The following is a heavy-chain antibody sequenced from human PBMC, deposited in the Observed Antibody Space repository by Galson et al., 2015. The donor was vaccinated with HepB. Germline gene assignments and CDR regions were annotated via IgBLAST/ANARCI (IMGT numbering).Heavy chain of an antibody. D-gene: IGHD6-13*01. CDR2: IIPIFGTA. Sequence: SVKVSCKASGGTFSSYAISWVRQAPGQGLEWMGGIIPIFGTANYAQKFQGRVTITADESTSTAYMELSSLRSEDTAVYYCARAPAAAVNYYYYYMDVWGKGTTVTVSS. CDR3: ARAPAAAVNYYYYYMDV. J-gene: IGHJ6*03. CDR1: GGTFSSYA. V-gene: IGHV1-69*13.